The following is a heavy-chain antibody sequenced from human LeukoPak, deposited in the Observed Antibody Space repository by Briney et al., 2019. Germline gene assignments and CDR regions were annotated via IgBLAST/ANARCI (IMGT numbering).Heavy chain of an antibody. J-gene: IGHJ6*02. D-gene: IGHD3-10*01. CDR1: GGSISSYY. V-gene: IGHV4-4*07. CDR3: ARGSVGGSGTSYKDFYYGMDV. Sequence: SETLSLTCTVSGGSISSYYWSWIRQPAGKGLEWIGRIHPSGSTNYNPSLKSRVTMSVDTSKNQFSLKLNSVTAADTAVYYCARGSVGGSGTSYKDFYYGMDVWGQGTTVTVSS. CDR2: IHPSGST.